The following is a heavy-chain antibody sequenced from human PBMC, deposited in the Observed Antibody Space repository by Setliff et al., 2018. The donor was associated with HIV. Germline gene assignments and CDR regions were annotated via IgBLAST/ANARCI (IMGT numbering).Heavy chain of an antibody. CDR3: ARGHSSSTNWFFDL. CDR2: ISVFSGNT. D-gene: IGHD6-6*01. Sequence: ASVKVSCKASGDTFSNYAISWVRQAPGQGLEWMGWISVFSGNTIYAQKVQDRVTMTTDTSTNTAYMELRSLRSDDTAVYYCARGHSSSTNWFFDLWGRGTLVTVSS. V-gene: IGHV1-18*04. CDR1: GDTFSNYA. J-gene: IGHJ2*01.